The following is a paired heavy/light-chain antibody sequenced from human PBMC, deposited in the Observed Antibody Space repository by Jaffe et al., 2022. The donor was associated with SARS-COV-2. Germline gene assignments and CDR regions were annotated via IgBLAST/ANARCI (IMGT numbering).Heavy chain of an antibody. CDR1: GFSFSRYW. J-gene: IGHJ6*02. CDR2: ISYDGSST. CDR3: ARGLGESYYYSMDV. D-gene: IGHD3-16*01. V-gene: IGHV3-74*01. Sequence: EVQLVESGGGLVQPGGSLRLSCAASGFSFSRYWMHWVRQAPGKGLVWVSRISYDGSSTNYADSVKGRLTISRDNAKNTLSLQMNSLRAEDTAVYYCARGLGESYYYSMDVWGQGTTVTVSS.
Light chain of an antibody. J-gene: IGLJ2*01. CDR1: TLRNYY. Sequence: SSELTQDPAVSVALGQTVRITCQGDTLRNYYASWYQQKPGQAPVLVIYAKNNRPSGIPDRFSGSSLGNTASLTITGAQAEDEAEYYCNCRDTSGNHVIFGGGTRLIVL. V-gene: IGLV3-19*01. CDR3: NCRDTSGNHVI. CDR2: AKN.